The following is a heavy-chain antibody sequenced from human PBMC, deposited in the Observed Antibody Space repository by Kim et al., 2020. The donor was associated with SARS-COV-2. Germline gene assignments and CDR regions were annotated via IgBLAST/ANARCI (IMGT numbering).Heavy chain of an antibody. CDR2: IYYSGSA. J-gene: IGHJ4*02. CDR3: VRIRIESSGWLPFDY. V-gene: IGHV4-39*01. CDR1: GGSISSSSYH. Sequence: SETLSLTCTVSGGSISSSSYHWGWIRQPPGKTLEWIGNIYYSGSAYYNPSLDSRGTITVDTSKNQLSLKLTSVDAADTAVYYGVRIRIESSGWLPFDYWGQGTLVTVST. D-gene: IGHD6-19*01.